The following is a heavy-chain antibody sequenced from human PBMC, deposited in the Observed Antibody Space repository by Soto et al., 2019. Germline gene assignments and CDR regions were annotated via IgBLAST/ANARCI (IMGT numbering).Heavy chain of an antibody. CDR3: ARDPYYYDSGGYPSLYNWFDP. Sequence: SVKVSCKASGGTFSTFAISWVRQAPGQGLEWVGGIPMFGTPNYAQKFQGRVTITANESTNTAYMELTSLRSEDTAVYYCARDPYYYDSGGYPSLYNWFDPWGQGTLVTVSS. V-gene: IGHV1-69*13. CDR1: GGTFSTFA. CDR2: IPMFGTP. J-gene: IGHJ5*01. D-gene: IGHD3-22*01.